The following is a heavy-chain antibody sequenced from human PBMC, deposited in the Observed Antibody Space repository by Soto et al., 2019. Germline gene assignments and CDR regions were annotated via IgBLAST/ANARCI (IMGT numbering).Heavy chain of an antibody. CDR3: AKKGLGSLATYCTTGDCHYAFDV. CDR2: ISGGGDGT. D-gene: IGHD2-8*01. Sequence: EVQLLESGGGLVRPGGSLRLSCAASGFTFYNYAMNWVRQAPGKGLEWVSTISGGGDGTYYADSVKGRFTISRDNSRNTVYPQMNSMRAEDTAVYYCAKKGLGSLATYCTTGDCHYAFDVWGQGTLVNVSS. V-gene: IGHV3-23*01. CDR1: GFTFYNYA. J-gene: IGHJ3*01.